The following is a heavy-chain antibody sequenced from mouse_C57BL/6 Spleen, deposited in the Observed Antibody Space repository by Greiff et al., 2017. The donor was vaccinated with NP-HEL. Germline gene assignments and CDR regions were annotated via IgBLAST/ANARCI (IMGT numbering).Heavy chain of an antibody. D-gene: IGHD3-2*02. J-gene: IGHJ2*01. Sequence: VQLQQPGAELVKPGASVKLSCKASGYTFTSYWMPWVKQRPGQGLEWIGEIDPSDSYTNYNQKFKGQATLTVDTSSSTAYMQLSSLTSEDSAVYYCARGGTAQAKDYWGQGTTLTVSS. V-gene: IGHV1-50*01. CDR3: ARGGTAQAKDY. CDR1: GYTFTSYW. CDR2: IDPSDSYT.